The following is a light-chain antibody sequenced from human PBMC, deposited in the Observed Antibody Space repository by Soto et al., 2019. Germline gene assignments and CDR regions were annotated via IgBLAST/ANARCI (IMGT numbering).Light chain of an antibody. CDR2: GAS. CDR1: PSVSSSY. V-gene: IGKV3-20*01. CDR3: HHYGTSPLT. Sequence: EIVLTQSPGTLSLSPGERATLSCMASPSVSSSYLAWYQQKHGQAPRRLLDGASSRATGMPDMFSGSGSGTDYTLTISILDPEGFAVYYCHHYGTSPLTIGGGTKVEIK. J-gene: IGKJ4*01.